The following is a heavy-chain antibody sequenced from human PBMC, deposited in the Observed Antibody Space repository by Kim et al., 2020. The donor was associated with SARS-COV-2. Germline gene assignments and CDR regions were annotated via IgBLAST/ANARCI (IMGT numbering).Heavy chain of an antibody. CDR3: AKDLTVRGVIMNYFDY. Sequence: SVKGRFTISRDNSKNTLYLQMNGLRAEDTAVYYCAKDLTVRGVIMNYFDYWGQGTLVTVSS. J-gene: IGHJ4*02. V-gene: IGHV3-23*01. D-gene: IGHD3-10*01.